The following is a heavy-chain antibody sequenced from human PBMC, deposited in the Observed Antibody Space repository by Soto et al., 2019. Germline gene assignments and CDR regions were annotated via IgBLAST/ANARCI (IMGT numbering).Heavy chain of an antibody. D-gene: IGHD3-22*01. CDR3: ARDTYYYDSSGYYYYYGMDV. V-gene: IGHV4-34*01. J-gene: IGHJ6*02. Sequence: PSETLSLTCAVYGGSFSGYYWSWIRQPPGKGLEWIGEINHSGSTNYNPSLKSRVTISVDTSKNQFSLKLSSVTAADTAVYYCARDTYYYDSSGYYYYYGMDVWGQGTTVTV. CDR2: INHSGST. CDR1: GGSFSGYY.